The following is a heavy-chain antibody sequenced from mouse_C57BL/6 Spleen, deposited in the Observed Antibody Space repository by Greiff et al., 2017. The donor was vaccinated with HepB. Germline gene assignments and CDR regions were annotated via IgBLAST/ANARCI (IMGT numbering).Heavy chain of an antibody. D-gene: IGHD4-1*01. V-gene: IGHV1-69*01. CDR1: GYTFTSYW. Sequence: QVQLQQPGAELVMPGASVKLSCKASGYTFTSYWMHWVKQRPGQGLEWIGEIDPSDSYTNYNQKFKGKSTLTVDKSSSTAYMQLSSLTSEDSAVYYCERSGGPGTRFDYWGQGTTLTVSS. CDR2: IDPSDSYT. CDR3: ERSGGPGTRFDY. J-gene: IGHJ2*01.